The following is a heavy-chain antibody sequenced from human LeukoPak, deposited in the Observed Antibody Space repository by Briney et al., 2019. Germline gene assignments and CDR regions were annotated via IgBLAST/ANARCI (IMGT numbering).Heavy chain of an antibody. CDR2: IYYSGST. Sequence: PSETPSLTCTVSGGSISSYYWSWIRQPPGKGLEWIGYIYYSGSTNYNPSLKSRVTISVDTSKNQFSLKLSSVTAADTAVYYCASGSSSLYYFDYWGQGTLVTVSS. CDR3: ASGSSSLYYFDY. J-gene: IGHJ4*02. V-gene: IGHV4-59*01. D-gene: IGHD6-6*01. CDR1: GGSISSYY.